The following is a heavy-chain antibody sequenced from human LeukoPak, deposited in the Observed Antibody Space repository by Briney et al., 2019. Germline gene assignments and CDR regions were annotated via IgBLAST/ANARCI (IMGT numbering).Heavy chain of an antibody. CDR1: GFTFSSYW. Sequence: PGGSLRLSCAASGFTFSSYWMSWVRQAPGKGLEWVANIKQDGSEKYYVDSVKGRFTISRDNAKNSLYLQMNSLRAEDTAVYYCARDNIDDQMTLDYWGQGTLVTVSS. D-gene: IGHD2/OR15-2a*01. J-gene: IGHJ4*02. CDR3: ARDNIDDQMTLDY. V-gene: IGHV3-7*01. CDR2: IKQDGSEK.